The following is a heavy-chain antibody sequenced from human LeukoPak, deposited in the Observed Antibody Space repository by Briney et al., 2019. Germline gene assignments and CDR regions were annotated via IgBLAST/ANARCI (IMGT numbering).Heavy chain of an antibody. CDR3: ARDPYSGNYGNDYYYYMDV. J-gene: IGHJ6*03. D-gene: IGHD1-26*01. CDR2: INEDGSEK. V-gene: IGHV3-7*01. Sequence: PGGSLRLSCAASGFTFSTYWMMWVRQAPGKGLEWVANINEDGSEKYYADSVEGRFTISRDNAKNSLYLQMDSLGPEDTAVYYCARDPYSGNYGNDYYYYMDVWGKGTTVTISS. CDR1: GFTFSTYW.